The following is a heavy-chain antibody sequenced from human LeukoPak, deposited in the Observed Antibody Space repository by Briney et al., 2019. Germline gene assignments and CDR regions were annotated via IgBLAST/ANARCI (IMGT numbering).Heavy chain of an antibody. V-gene: IGHV1-69*01. CDR1: GGTFSSYA. D-gene: IGHD4-17*01. J-gene: IGHJ4*02. CDR2: IIPIFGTT. Sequence: SVKLSCKASGGTFSSYAISWVRQAPGHGLEWMGGIIPIFGTTNYAQKFQGRVTITADESTNTAYMELTSLRSEDTAVYYCARSERGATVTTDYWGQGTLVTVSS. CDR3: ARSERGATVTTDY.